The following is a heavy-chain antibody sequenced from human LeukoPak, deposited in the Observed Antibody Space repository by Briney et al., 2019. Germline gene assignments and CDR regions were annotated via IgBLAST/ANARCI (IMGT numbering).Heavy chain of an antibody. D-gene: IGHD3-3*01. V-gene: IGHV4-39*07. Sequence: SETLSLTCTVSGGSISSSSYYWGWIRQPPGKGLEWIGSIYYSGSTYYNPSLKSRVTISVDTSNNQFSLKLSSVTAADTAVYYCARVSLLRPYYDFWSGYPPFLIDYWGQGTLVTVSS. CDR3: ARVSLLRPYYDFWSGYPPFLIDY. CDR2: IYYSGST. CDR1: GGSISSSSYY. J-gene: IGHJ4*02.